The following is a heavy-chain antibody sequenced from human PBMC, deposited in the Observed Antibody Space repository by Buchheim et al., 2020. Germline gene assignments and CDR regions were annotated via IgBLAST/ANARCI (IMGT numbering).Heavy chain of an antibody. CDR1: GFTFSSYE. J-gene: IGHJ4*02. D-gene: IGHD1-26*01. CDR3: AREGPVGATVLQALDY. V-gene: IGHV3-48*03. Sequence: EVQLVESGGGLVQPGGSLRLSCAASGFTFSSYEMNWVRQAPGKGLEWVSYISSSGSTIYYADSVKGRFTISRDNAKNSLYLQMNSLRAEDTAVYYCAREGPVGATVLQALDYWGQGTL. CDR2: ISSSGSTI.